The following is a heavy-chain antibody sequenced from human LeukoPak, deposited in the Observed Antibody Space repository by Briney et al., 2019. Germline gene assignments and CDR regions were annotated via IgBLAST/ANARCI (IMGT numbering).Heavy chain of an antibody. CDR2: INPSSGST. CDR3: ARDSSSWPRYYYYGMDV. Sequence: ASVTVSCKTSGYTFINYYIHWVRQAPGQGLQWMGMINPSSGSTNYAQKFHGRVTMTRDTSTYTVYMEVSSLRSEDTAVYYCARDSSSWPRYYYYGMDVWGQGTTVTVSS. J-gene: IGHJ6*02. V-gene: IGHV1-46*01. CDR1: GYTFINYY. D-gene: IGHD6-13*01.